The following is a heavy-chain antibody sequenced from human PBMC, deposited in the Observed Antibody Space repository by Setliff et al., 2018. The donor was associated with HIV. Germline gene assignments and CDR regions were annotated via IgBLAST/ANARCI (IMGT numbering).Heavy chain of an antibody. Sequence: SETLSLTCTVSGGSISSGSYYWSWIRQPAGKGLEWIGRIYTTGITNYIPSLKSRVTISLDTSKNQFSLKLTSVTAADTAVYYCARVGASGVPSTMDYYYYMDVWGKGTTVTVSS. CDR1: GGSISSGSYY. CDR3: ARVGASGVPSTMDYYYYMDV. J-gene: IGHJ6*03. CDR2: IYTTGIT. D-gene: IGHD3-10*01. V-gene: IGHV4-61*02.